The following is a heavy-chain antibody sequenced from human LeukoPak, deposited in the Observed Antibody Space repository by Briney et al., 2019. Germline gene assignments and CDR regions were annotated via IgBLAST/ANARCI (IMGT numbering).Heavy chain of an antibody. Sequence: GGSLRLSCAASGFTVNSNYLSWVRQAPGKGLEWVSTLYNTGNTYYANSEKGRFSISRDNSKNTLFLQMNSLRAEDTAVYYCARLTADGRLYFVDWGPGTLVTVSS. J-gene: IGHJ4*02. CDR3: ARLTADGRLYFVD. CDR2: LYNTGNT. V-gene: IGHV3-53*01. D-gene: IGHD6-13*01. CDR1: GFTVNSNY.